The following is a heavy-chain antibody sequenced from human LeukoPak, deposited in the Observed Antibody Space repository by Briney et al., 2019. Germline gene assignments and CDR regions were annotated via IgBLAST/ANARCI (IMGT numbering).Heavy chain of an antibody. V-gene: IGHV4-4*07. CDR2: IYTSRST. CDR3: ARDETPFGVVIIPCFQH. Sequence: SETLSLTCTVSGGSLSRYYWSWLRQPAGKGLEWIGRIYTSRSTNYNPSLKSRVTMSVDTSRNQFSLKLSSVTAADTAVYYCARDETPFGVVIIPCFQHWGQGTLVTVSS. J-gene: IGHJ1*01. CDR1: GGSLSRYY. D-gene: IGHD3-3*01.